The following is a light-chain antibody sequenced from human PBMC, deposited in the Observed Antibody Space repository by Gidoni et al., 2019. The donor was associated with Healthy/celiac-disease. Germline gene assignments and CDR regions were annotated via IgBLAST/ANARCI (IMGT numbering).Light chain of an antibody. CDR2: RNN. V-gene: IGLV1-47*01. CDR3: AAWDDSLSGYV. J-gene: IGLJ1*01. Sequence: QSVLTQPPSASGTPGQWVTIPCSGSSSNIGSTYVYWYQQRPGTAPKLLIYRNNQRPSGVPDRFSGSKSGTAASLAIRGLRSEDEADYYCAAWDDSLSGYVFGTGTKVTVL. CDR1: SSNIGSTY.